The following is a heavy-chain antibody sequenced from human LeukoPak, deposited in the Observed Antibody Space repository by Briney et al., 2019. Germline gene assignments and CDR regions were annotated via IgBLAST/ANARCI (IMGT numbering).Heavy chain of an antibody. CDR1: GGSISSYY. V-gene: IGHV4-59*01. CDR2: IHYSGST. CDR3: ARQVYSSSWSYYFDS. Sequence: PSETLSLTCAVTGGSISSYYWSWIRQPPGRGLEWIGSIHYSGSTSYNSSLKSRVTISVDTSKNQFSLKLSSVTPADTAVYYRARQVYSSSWSYYFDSWGQGILVTVSS. J-gene: IGHJ4*02. D-gene: IGHD6-13*01.